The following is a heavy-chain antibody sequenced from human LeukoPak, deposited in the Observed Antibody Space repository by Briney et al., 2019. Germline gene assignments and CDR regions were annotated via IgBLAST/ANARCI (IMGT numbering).Heavy chain of an antibody. CDR2: IYYSGST. V-gene: IGHV4-59*01. D-gene: IGHD3-16*01. CDR1: GGSISSYY. J-gene: IGHJ4*02. Sequence: SETLSLTCTVSGGSISSYYWSWIRQPPGKGLEWIGYIYYSGSTNYNPSLKSRVTISVDTSKNQFSLKLSSVTAADTAVYYWAMITSGAWWYWGQGTLVTVSS. CDR3: AMITSGAWWY.